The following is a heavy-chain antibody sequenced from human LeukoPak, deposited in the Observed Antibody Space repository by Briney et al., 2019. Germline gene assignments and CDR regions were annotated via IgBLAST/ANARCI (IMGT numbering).Heavy chain of an antibody. D-gene: IGHD3-10*01. CDR2: IYTSGST. J-gene: IGHJ5*01. V-gene: IGHV4-61*02. CDR3: ARVSGSGLLWFGDPRGWFDS. CDR1: GGSISSGSYY. Sequence: TSETLSLTCTVSGGSISSGSYYWSWIRQPAGKGLEWIGRIYTSGSTNYNPSLKSRVTISVDTSKNQFSLKLSSVTAADTAVYYCARVSGSGLLWFGDPRGWFDSWGQGTLVTVSS.